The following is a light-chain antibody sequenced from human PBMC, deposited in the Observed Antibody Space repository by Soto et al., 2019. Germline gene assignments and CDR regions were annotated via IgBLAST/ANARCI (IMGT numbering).Light chain of an antibody. J-gene: IGKJ4*01. Sequence: EIVMTQSPATLSVSPGERATLSSRASQSVSSNLAWYQQKPGQAPRLLIYGASTRATGIPARFSGSESGTEFTLPISSLQSEDFAVYYCQQYNNWPGLTFGGGTKVEIK. CDR1: QSVSSN. V-gene: IGKV3-15*01. CDR3: QQYNNWPGLT. CDR2: GAS.